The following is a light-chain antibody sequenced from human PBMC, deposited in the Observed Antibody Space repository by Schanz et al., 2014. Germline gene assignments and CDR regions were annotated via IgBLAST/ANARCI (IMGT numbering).Light chain of an antibody. V-gene: IGKV1-27*01. Sequence: DIQMTQSPSTLSASVGDRVTITCRASQSISSWLAWYQQKPGKVPKLLIHAASTLQSGVPSRFSDSGSGTDFTLTISSLQPEDIATYYCQQYDNLPLTFGGGTKVEIK. CDR3: QQYDNLPLT. CDR1: QSISSW. CDR2: AAS. J-gene: IGKJ4*01.